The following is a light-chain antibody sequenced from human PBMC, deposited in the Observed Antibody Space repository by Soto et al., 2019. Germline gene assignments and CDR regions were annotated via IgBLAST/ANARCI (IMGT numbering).Light chain of an antibody. J-gene: IGLJ1*01. CDR3: SSFTSTNALV. Sequence: QSALTQPASVSGSPGQSITISCTGSRLDIDAYDFVSWYQQHPGKAPRLIIYEVSNRPSGISNRFSGSKSGITASLTISGLQAEDEADYYCSSFTSTNALVFGAGTKVTV. CDR2: EVS. CDR1: RLDIDAYDF. V-gene: IGLV2-14*01.